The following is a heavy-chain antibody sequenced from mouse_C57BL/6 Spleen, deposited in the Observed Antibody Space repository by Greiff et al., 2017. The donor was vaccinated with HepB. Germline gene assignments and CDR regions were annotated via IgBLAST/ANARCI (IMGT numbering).Heavy chain of an antibody. D-gene: IGHD2-2*01. V-gene: IGHV1-52*01. Sequence: VQLQQPGAELVRPGSSVKLSCTASGYTFTSYWMHWVKQRPIQGLEWIGNIDPSDSETHYNQKFKDKATLTVDKSSSTAYMQLSSLTSEDSAVYIYYSEEGYDPYYFDYWGQGTTLTVSS. J-gene: IGHJ2*01. CDR1: GYTFTSYW. CDR2: IDPSDSET. CDR3: YSEEGYDPYYFDY.